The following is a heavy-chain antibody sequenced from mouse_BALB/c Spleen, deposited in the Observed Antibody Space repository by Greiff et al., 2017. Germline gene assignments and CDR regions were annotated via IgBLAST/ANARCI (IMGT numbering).Heavy chain of an antibody. D-gene: IGHD2-2*01. J-gene: IGHJ2*01. CDR2: INPSTGYT. CDR3: ARSQDYGYDEGHFDY. V-gene: IGHV1-7*01. Sequence: QVQLKESGAELAKPGASVKMSCKASGYTFTSYWMHWVKQRPGQGLEWIGYINPSTGYTEYNQKFKDKATLTADKSSSTAYMQLSSLTSEDSAVYYCARSQDYGYDEGHFDYWGQGTTLTVSS. CDR1: GYTFTSYW.